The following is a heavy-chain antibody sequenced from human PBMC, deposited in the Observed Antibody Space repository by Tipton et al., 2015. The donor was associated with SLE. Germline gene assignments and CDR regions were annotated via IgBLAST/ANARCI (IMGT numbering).Heavy chain of an antibody. V-gene: IGHV3-7*01. CDR3: AKGGRSYYGP. Sequence: SLRLSCAASGFPFSVYWMTWVRQAPGKGLEWVANIKEDGSEMYYVDSEKGRFTISRDNAKSSLYLQMNNLRAEDTAVYYCAKGGRSYYGPWGQGTLVTVSS. CDR2: IKEDGSEM. D-gene: IGHD3-10*01. J-gene: IGHJ5*02. CDR1: GFPFSVYW.